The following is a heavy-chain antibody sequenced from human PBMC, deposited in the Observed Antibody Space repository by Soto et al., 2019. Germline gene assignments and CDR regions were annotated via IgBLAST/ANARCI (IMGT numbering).Heavy chain of an antibody. V-gene: IGHV3-30*03. CDR1: GFIFSDYA. D-gene: IGHD1-1*01. J-gene: IGHJ3*02. CDR3: ARVWIERSTTDAVDI. Sequence: QVQLVQSGGGVVQPGRSLRLSCVASGFIFSDYAMHWVRQAPGKGLEWVAAISYDGDSTYYGDTVKGRFTISRDHSKNTLILEMHSLRAEDTAVYFFARVWIERSTTDAVDIWGRGTMVTVSS. CDR2: ISYDGDST.